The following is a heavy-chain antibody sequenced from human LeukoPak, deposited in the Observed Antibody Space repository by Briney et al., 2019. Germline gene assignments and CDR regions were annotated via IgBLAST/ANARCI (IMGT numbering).Heavy chain of an antibody. J-gene: IGHJ3*02. CDR3: AKDRLLLARGVIDAFDI. CDR1: GFTFSTYG. D-gene: IGHD3-10*01. CDR2: ISCDGDNK. Sequence: PGGSLRLSCAASGFTFSTYGMHWVRQAPGKGLEWVAVISCDGDNKYFADSVKGRFTISRDNSKNTLYLQMNSLRAEDTAVYYCAKDRLLLARGVIDAFDIWGQGTMVTVSS. V-gene: IGHV3-30*18.